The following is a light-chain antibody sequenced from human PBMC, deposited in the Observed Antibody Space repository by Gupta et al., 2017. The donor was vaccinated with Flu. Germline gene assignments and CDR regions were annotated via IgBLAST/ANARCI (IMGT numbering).Light chain of an antibody. V-gene: IGKV3-11*01. CDR1: QTISTS. J-gene: IGKJ5*01. CDR2: DTF. Sequence: TLSCRASQTISTSLAWYQQKPGQSPRLLIYDTFKRATGIPPRFSGSGSGTDFTLTISTLEPEDFAVYSCQPGNSWPQVTFGQGTRLDIK. CDR3: QPGNSWPQVT.